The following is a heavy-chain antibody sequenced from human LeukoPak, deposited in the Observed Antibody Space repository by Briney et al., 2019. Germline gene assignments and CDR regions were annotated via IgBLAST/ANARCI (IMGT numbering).Heavy chain of an antibody. CDR2: IYSGGST. CDR1: GFTVSDSY. D-gene: IGHD3-3*01. CDR3: ARAWSGTQYYFDY. J-gene: IGHJ4*02. Sequence: GGSLRLSCAASGFTVSDSYMSWVRQAPGKGLEWVSVIYSGGSTYYADSVKGRFTISRDHSKNTLYLQMSSLKADDTAVYYCARAWSGTQYYFDYWGQGTLVTVSS. V-gene: IGHV3-66*01.